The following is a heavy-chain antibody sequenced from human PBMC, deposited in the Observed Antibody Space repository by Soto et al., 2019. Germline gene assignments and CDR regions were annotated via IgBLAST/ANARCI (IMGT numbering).Heavy chain of an antibody. V-gene: IGHV1-8*01. Sequence: ASVKVSCKASGYTFITYDINWVRQATGQGLEWMGWMNPYNGNAGYAQKFQGRVTMTRNTSISTAYMELSSLRSDDTAVYCCARRKERSGPNYLNSWGQGSLVTVSS. J-gene: IGHJ4*02. CDR3: ARRKERSGPNYLNS. CDR1: GYTFITYD. D-gene: IGHD6-25*01. CDR2: MNPYNGNA.